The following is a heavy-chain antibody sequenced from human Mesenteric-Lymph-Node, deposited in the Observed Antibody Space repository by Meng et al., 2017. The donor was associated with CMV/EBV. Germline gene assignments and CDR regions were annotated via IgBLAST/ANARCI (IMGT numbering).Heavy chain of an antibody. CDR2: ISAYNGNT. CDR3: ASPKVTTHYYYGMDV. J-gene: IGHJ6*02. Sequence: ASVKVSCKASGYTFTSYGISWVRQAPGQGLEWMGWISAYNGNTNYAQKLQGRVTMTTDTSTSTAYMELSSLRSEDTAVYYCASPKVTTHYYYGMDVWGQGTTVTVSS. CDR1: GYTFTSYG. D-gene: IGHD4-11*01. V-gene: IGHV1-18*01.